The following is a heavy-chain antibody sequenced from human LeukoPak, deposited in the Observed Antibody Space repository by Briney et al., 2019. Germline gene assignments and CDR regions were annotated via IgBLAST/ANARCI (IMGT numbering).Heavy chain of an antibody. Sequence: PGGSLRLSCAASGFTFSSYAMSWVRQAPGKGLEWVSAISGSSGSTYYADSVKGRFTISRDNSKNTLYLQLNSLRAEDTAVYYCAKAYSYGLDYWGQGTLVTVSS. V-gene: IGHV3-23*01. J-gene: IGHJ4*02. CDR2: ISGSSGST. D-gene: IGHD5-18*01. CDR3: AKAYSYGLDY. CDR1: GFTFSSYA.